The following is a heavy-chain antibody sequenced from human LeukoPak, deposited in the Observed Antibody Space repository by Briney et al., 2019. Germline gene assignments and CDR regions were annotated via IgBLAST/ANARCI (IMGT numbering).Heavy chain of an antibody. J-gene: IGHJ4*02. V-gene: IGHV3-66*01. CDR3: AREYSSSWYGGADNYFDY. D-gene: IGHD6-13*01. CDR1: GFTVTSNY. Sequence: GGSLRLSCAASGFTVTSNYMSWVRQAPGTGLEWVSVIYSGDNTYYADSVKGRFTISRDNSKNTLYLQMRSLRAEDTAVYYCAREYSSSWYGGADNYFDYWGQGTLVTVSS. CDR2: IYSGDNT.